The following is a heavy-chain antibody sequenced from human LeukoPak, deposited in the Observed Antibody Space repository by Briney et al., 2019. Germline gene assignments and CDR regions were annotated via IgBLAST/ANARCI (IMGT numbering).Heavy chain of an antibody. Sequence: GGSLRLSCAASGFTFSRYWMHWVRQAPGMGLVWVSRINTDGSYINYVDSVKGRFTISRDNAKNTLYLQMNSLRAEDTAVYYCGSRRTAMFGVIKGPIDYWGQGTLVTVSS. J-gene: IGHJ4*02. CDR2: INTDGSYI. CDR1: GFTFSRYW. D-gene: IGHD3-3*01. CDR3: GSRRTAMFGVIKGPIDY. V-gene: IGHV3-74*01.